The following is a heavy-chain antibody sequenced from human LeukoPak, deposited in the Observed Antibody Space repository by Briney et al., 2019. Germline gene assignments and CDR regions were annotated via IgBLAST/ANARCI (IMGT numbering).Heavy chain of an antibody. V-gene: IGHV4-34*01. CDR3: ARDYGAALSFDY. D-gene: IGHD3-16*01. CDR2: INHSGST. Sequence: SETLSLTCAVYGGSFSGYYWSWIRQPPGKGLEWIGEINHSGSTNYNPSLKSRVTISVDTSKNQFSLQLNSVTPEDTAVYYCARDYGAALSFDYWGQGTLVTVSS. CDR1: GGSFSGYY. J-gene: IGHJ4*02.